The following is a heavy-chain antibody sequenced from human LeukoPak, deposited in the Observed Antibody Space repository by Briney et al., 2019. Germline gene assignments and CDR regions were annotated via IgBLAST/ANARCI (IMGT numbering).Heavy chain of an antibody. V-gene: IGHV3-23*01. J-gene: IGHJ4*02. CDR3: AKATSGSSSIDY. CDR1: GFTFSSYA. CDR2: ISGSGGST. D-gene: IGHD1-26*01. Sequence: PGGSLRLSCSASGFTFSSYAMHWVRQAPGKGLEWVSGISGSGGSTYYADSVKGRFTISRDNSKNTLYLQMNSLRVEDTAVYYCAKATSGSSSIDYWGQGTLVTVSS.